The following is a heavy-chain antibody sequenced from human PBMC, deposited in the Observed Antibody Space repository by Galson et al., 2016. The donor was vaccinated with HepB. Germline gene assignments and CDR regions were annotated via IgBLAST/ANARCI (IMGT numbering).Heavy chain of an antibody. J-gene: IGHJ4*02. CDR1: GFTFASYG. D-gene: IGHD4-17*01. CDR3: ARDYGDSNSYFNY. CDR2: IWYDGTIK. V-gene: IGHV3-33*01. Sequence: SLRLSCAASGFTFASYGMHWARQAPAKGLEWVAFIWYDGTIKYYADSVKGRFTISRDNSKDTLYLQMNSLRAEDTAVYYCARDYGDSNSYFNYWGQGTLVTVSS.